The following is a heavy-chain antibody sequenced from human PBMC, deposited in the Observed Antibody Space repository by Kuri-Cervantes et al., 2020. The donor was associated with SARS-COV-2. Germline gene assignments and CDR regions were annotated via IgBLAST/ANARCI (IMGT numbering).Heavy chain of an antibody. D-gene: IGHD3-22*01. CDR1: GDSISSGGSY. Sequence: ESLKISCVVSGDSISSGGSYWGRIRQAPGKGLEWIGTIKSSGNTYYNPSLKSRVTISVDTSKNQFPLKLSSVTAADTAVYYCARREGSYYDSSGYYLFDYWGQGTLVTVSS. CDR2: IKSSGNT. J-gene: IGHJ4*02. V-gene: IGHV4-39*01. CDR3: ARREGSYYDSSGYYLFDY.